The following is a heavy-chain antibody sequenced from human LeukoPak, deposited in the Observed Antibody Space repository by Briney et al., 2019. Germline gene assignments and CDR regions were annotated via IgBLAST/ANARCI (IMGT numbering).Heavy chain of an antibody. D-gene: IGHD1-26*01. V-gene: IGHV3-53*04. CDR1: GFTVSSNY. J-gene: IGHJ6*02. Sequence: GGSLRLSCAASGFTVSSNYMSWVRQAPGKGLEWVSVIYSGGSTYYADSVKGRFTISRHNSKNTLYLQMNSLRAEDTAVYYCARSIVGATSQYGMDVWGQGTTATVSS. CDR3: ARSIVGATSQYGMDV. CDR2: IYSGGST.